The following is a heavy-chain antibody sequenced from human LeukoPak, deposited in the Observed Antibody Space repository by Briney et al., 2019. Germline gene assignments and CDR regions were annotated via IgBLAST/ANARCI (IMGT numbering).Heavy chain of an antibody. CDR2: IYTSGST. CDR3: ASLQSNSYYYYYYMDV. Sequence: SETLSLTCTVSGGSISSGSYYWSWIRQPAGKGLEWIGRIYTSGSTNYNPSLKSRVTISVDTSKNQFSLKLSSVTAADTAVYYCASLQSNSYYYYYYMDVWGKGTTVTVSS. V-gene: IGHV4-61*02. CDR1: GGSISSGSYY. D-gene: IGHD4-23*01. J-gene: IGHJ6*03.